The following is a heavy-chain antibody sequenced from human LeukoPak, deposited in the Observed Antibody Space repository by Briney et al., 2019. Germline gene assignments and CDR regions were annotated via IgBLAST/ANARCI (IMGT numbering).Heavy chain of an antibody. J-gene: IGHJ1*01. CDR2: INAGNGNT. Sequence: ASVKVSCKASGYTFTSYAMHWVRQAPGQRLEWMGWINAGNGNTKYSQKFQGRVTITRDSSASTAYMELSSLRFEDTAVYYCARVPGSYPPAEYFQHWGQGTLVTVSS. CDR1: GYTFTSYA. CDR3: ARVPGSYPPAEYFQH. D-gene: IGHD1-26*01. V-gene: IGHV1-3*01.